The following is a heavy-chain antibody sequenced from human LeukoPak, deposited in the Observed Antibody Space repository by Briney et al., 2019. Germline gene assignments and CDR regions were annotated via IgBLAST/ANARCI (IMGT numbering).Heavy chain of an antibody. V-gene: IGHV4-39*01. CDR2: IYYSGST. Sequence: PSEILSLTCTVSGGSISSSSYYWGWIRQPPGKGLEWIGSIYYSGSTYYNPSLKSRVTISVDTSKNQFSLKLSSVTAADTAVYYCARHVAGHFDYWGRGTLVTVSS. CDR1: GGSISSSSYY. J-gene: IGHJ4*02. D-gene: IGHD2-21*01. CDR3: ARHVAGHFDY.